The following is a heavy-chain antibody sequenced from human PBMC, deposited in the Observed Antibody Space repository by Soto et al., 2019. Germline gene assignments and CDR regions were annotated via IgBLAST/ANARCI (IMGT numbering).Heavy chain of an antibody. CDR1: GFTLRNYA. CDR2: ISANDVGT. D-gene: IGHD1-1*01. J-gene: IGHJ4*02. Sequence: GGSLRLSCEASGFTLRNYAMTWVRQAPGKGLEWVSLISANDVGTYYAESVKTRFTISTDQSRNTVYLQMDSLRADDTAIYYCAKDKNDSNWDNRHPFDYWGQGPLVTVYS. CDR3: AKDKNDSNWDNRHPFDY. V-gene: IGHV3-23*01.